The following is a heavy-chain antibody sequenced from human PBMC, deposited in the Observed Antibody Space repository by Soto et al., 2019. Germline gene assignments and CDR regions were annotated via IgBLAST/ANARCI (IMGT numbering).Heavy chain of an antibody. CDR3: TTAGYCSSTSCYPELDY. J-gene: IGHJ4*02. Sequence: PGGSLRLSCPASGFPFSNAWMSWVRQAPGKGLEWVGRIKSKTDGGTTDYAAPVKGRFTISRDDSKNTLYLQMNSLKTEDTAVYYCTTAGYCSSTSCYPELDYWGQGTLVTVSS. CDR1: GFPFSNAW. V-gene: IGHV3-15*01. D-gene: IGHD2-2*01. CDR2: IKSKTDGGTT.